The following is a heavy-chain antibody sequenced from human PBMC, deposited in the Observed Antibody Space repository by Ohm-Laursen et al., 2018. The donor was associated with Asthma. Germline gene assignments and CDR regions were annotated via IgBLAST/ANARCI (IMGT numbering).Heavy chain of an antibody. D-gene: IGHD2-2*01. V-gene: IGHV3-43*01. CDR3: AKDKDCSSTSCYYYYGMDV. J-gene: IGHJ6*02. Sequence: SLRLSCAASGFTFDDYTMHWVRQAPGKGLEWVALIRWDGGSTYYADSVKGRFTISRDNSKNSLYLQMNSLRTEDTAMYYCAKDKDCSSTSCYYYYGMDVWGQGTAVLVSS. CDR2: IRWDGGST. CDR1: GFTFDDYT.